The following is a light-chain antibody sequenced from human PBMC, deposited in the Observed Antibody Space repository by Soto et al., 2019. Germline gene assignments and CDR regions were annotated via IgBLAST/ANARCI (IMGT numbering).Light chain of an antibody. V-gene: IGKV3-20*01. CDR3: QQYNSSPST. J-gene: IGKJ2*01. Sequence: EIVLTQSPGTLSLSPGERATLSCRASQSITSTYLAWYQQKSGQAPRLLIYATSSSATGIPDRFSGSGSRTDFSLSISRLEPEDFAVYYCQQYNSSPSTFGQGTNLEIK. CDR1: QSITSTY. CDR2: ATS.